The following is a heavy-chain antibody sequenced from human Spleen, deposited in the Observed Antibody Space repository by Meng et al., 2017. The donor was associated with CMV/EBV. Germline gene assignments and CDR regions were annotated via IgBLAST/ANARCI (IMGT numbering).Heavy chain of an antibody. CDR2: INPNSGNT. CDR1: GYTFTGYY. J-gene: IGHJ6*02. Sequence: ASVKVSCKASGYTFTGYYMHWVRQAPGQGLEWMGWINPNSGNTGYAQKFQGRVTMTRNTSISTAYMELSSLRSEDTAVYYCARGVCSSTSCYLYYYYGMDVWGQGTTVTVSS. D-gene: IGHD2-2*01. V-gene: IGHV1-8*02. CDR3: ARGVCSSTSCYLYYYYGMDV.